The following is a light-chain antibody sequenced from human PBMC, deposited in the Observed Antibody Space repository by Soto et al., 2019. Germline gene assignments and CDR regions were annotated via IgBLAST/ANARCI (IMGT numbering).Light chain of an antibody. Sequence: DIRMTQSPSSVPAAVGDSVIITCRASQGLSGWLAWYQQKPGKAPKLLIYTTSSLQSGVPSRFRDSGSGKEFTLTISRLQPEDFATYYCQQGNSFPWTFGQGAKVEIK. CDR1: QGLSGW. CDR2: TTS. V-gene: IGKV1-12*01. CDR3: QQGNSFPWT. J-gene: IGKJ1*01.